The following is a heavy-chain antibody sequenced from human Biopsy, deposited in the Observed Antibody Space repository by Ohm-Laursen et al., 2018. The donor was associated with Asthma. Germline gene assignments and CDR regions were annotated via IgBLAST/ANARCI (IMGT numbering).Heavy chain of an antibody. CDR3: ARTYYDFLTGQVKDAFAI. CDR2: INAGNGNT. J-gene: IGHJ3*02. V-gene: IGHV1-3*01. Sequence: SVKVSRKASGYTFINSAIHWVRQAPGQRLEWMGWINAGNGNTKYSQNFQGSVTITRDTSASTAYMDLSSLRSEDTAVYYCARTYYDFLTGQVKDAFAIWGQGTMVTVSS. D-gene: IGHD3-9*01. CDR1: GYTFINSA.